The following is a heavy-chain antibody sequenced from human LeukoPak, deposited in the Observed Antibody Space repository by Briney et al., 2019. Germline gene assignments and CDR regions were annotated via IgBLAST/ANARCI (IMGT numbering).Heavy chain of an antibody. CDR1: GFTFSNYA. J-gene: IGHJ4*02. CDR3: AKWGDYDVLTGYYVSDY. CDR2: ITGSGGNT. D-gene: IGHD3-9*01. Sequence: GGSLRLSCAASGFTFSNYAMSWVRQAPGKGLEWVSAITGSGGNTYYADSVKGRFTISRDNSKNTVFLQINSLRAEDTAVYYCAKWGDYDVLTGYYVSDYWGQGALVTVSS. V-gene: IGHV3-23*01.